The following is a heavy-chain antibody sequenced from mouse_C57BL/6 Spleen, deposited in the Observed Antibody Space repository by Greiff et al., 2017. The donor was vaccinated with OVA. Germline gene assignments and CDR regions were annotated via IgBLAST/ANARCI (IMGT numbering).Heavy chain of an antibody. J-gene: IGHJ3*01. CDR3: ARPYDYDKGFAY. CDR1: GYAFSSSW. CDR2: IYPGDGDT. Sequence: VQLQESGPELVKPGASVKISCKASGYAFSSSWMNWVKQRPGKGLEWIGRIYPGDGDTNYNGKFKGKATLTADKSSSTAYMQLSSLTSEDSAVYFCARPYDYDKGFAYWGQGTLVTVSA. V-gene: IGHV1-82*01. D-gene: IGHD2-4*01.